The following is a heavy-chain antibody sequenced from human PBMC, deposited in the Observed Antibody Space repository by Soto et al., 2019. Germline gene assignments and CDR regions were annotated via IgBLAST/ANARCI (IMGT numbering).Heavy chain of an antibody. CDR3: ARGGIAASLLTNWFDP. D-gene: IGHD6-13*01. Sequence: PEASVKVSCKASGYTFTSYGISWVRQAPGQGLEWMGWISAYNGNTNYAQKLQGRVTMTTDTSTSTAYMELRSLRSDDTAVYYCARGGIAASLLTNWFDPWGQGTLVTVSS. CDR1: GYTFTSYG. V-gene: IGHV1-18*01. CDR2: ISAYNGNT. J-gene: IGHJ5*02.